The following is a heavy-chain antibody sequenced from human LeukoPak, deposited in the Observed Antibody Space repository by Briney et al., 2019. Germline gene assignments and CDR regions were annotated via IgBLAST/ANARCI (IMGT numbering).Heavy chain of an antibody. D-gene: IGHD3-22*01. V-gene: IGHV3-21*01. CDR3: ARDYYDSSGHPYYFDY. J-gene: IGHJ4*02. CDR2: ISSSSSYI. Sequence: GGSLRLSCVASGFTFSSYAMTWVRQAPGKGLEWVSSISSSSSYIYYADSVKGRFTISRDNAKNSLYLQMNSLRAEDTAVYYCARDYYDSSGHPYYFDYWGQGTLVTVSS. CDR1: GFTFSSYA.